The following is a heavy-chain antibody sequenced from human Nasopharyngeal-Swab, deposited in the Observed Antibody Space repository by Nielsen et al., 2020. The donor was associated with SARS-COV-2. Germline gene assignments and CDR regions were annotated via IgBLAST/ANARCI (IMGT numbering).Heavy chain of an antibody. V-gene: IGHV3-30-3*01. D-gene: IGHD6-13*01. CDR1: GFTFSSYA. Sequence: GGSLRPSCAASGFTFSSYAMHGVRQAPGKGLEWVAVISYDGSKKYYADSVKGRFTISRDNTKNTLYLQMNSLRAEDAAVYYCASDQGSSWYTYYYYYGMHVWGQGTTVTVSS. CDR2: ISYDGSKK. CDR3: ASDQGSSWYTYYYYYGMHV. J-gene: IGHJ6*02.